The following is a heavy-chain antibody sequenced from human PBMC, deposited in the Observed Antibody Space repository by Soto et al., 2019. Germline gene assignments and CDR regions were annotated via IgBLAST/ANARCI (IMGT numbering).Heavy chain of an antibody. Sequence: SETLSLTCVVSGGSINSNYWSWIRQPPGKGLEWIGYVYYSGSTNYNPSLKSRVTISVDTSKNQFSLKVSSVTAADTAVYYCLYSSSWYYFDYWGQGMLVTVSS. D-gene: IGHD6-13*01. CDR3: LYSSSWYYFDY. CDR1: GGSINSNY. CDR2: VYYSGST. J-gene: IGHJ4*02. V-gene: IGHV4-59*08.